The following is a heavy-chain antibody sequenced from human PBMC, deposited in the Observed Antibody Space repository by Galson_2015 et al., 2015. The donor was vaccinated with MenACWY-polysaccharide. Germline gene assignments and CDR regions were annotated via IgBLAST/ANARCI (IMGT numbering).Heavy chain of an antibody. CDR1: GYTFTGYY. CDR3: ARVDGDDSPFYGMDV. Sequence: SVKVSCKASGYTFTGYYIHWVRQAPGQGLEWMGRVNPNSGGTNYAQKYQGRVTMTSDTSISTAFMVLTSLRTDDTAVYFCARVDGDDSPFYGMDVWGQGTTVTVS. D-gene: IGHD4-17*01. J-gene: IGHJ6*02. CDR2: VNPNSGGT. V-gene: IGHV1-2*06.